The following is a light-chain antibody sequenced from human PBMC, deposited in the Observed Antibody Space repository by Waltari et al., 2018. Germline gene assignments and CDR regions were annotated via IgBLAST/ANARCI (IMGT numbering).Light chain of an antibody. Sequence: DIQMTQSPSSLSASVGDRVTITCQASQVISNYLNWYQQKPGKAPKLLIYDASNLETGVPSRFSRSGSGTDFTFTISRLQHEDIATYYCQQHDNPPYTFGQGTKLEIK. CDR1: QVISNY. V-gene: IGKV1-33*01. CDR3: QQHDNPPYT. J-gene: IGKJ2*01. CDR2: DAS.